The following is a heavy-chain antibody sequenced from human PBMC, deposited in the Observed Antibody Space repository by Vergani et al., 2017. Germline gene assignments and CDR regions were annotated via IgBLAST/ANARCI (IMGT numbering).Heavy chain of an antibody. CDR2: ISGSGGST. Sequence: EVQLLESGGDLVQPGGSLRLSCAASGFTFNHYAMNWVRQAPGKGLEWVSGISGSGGSTYYAGSVKGRFTISRDSSKNTLYLQMNSLRAEDTAVYYCARDPRITGTTAGGMDYWGQGTLVTVSS. J-gene: IGHJ4*02. CDR3: ARDPRITGTTAGGMDY. D-gene: IGHD1-7*01. CDR1: GFTFNHYA. V-gene: IGHV3-23*01.